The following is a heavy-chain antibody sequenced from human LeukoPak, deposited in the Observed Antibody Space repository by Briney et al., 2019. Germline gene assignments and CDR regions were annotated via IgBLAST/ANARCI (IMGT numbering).Heavy chain of an antibody. CDR2: ISYDGSNK. V-gene: IGHV3-30-3*01. J-gene: IGHJ3*02. CDR3: ARDVATHFGAFDI. Sequence: GGSLRLSCAASGFTFSSYAMHWVRQAPGKGLEWVAVISYDGSNKYYADSVKGRFTISRDNSKNTLYLQMNSLRAEDTAVYYCARDVATHFGAFDIWGQGTMVTVSS. D-gene: IGHD1-26*01. CDR1: GFTFSSYA.